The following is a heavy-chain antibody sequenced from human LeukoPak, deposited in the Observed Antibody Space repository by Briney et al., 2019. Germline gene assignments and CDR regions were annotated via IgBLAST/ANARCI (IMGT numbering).Heavy chain of an antibody. D-gene: IGHD1-26*01. CDR1: GFSFGDSD. Sequence: GESLRLSCAASGFSFGDSDMNWFRQAPGEGPQWVANINYLGLRTYYADSVKGRFTIARDNSKNMLFLQMDGLRVEDTALYYCAKDPNWEGGYWGQGTLVTVSS. CDR3: AKDPNWEGGY. CDR2: INYLGLRT. V-gene: IGHV3-23*01. J-gene: IGHJ4*02.